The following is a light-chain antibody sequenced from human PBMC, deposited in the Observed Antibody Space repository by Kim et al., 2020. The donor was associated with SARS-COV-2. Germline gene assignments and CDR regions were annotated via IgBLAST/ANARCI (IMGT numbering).Light chain of an antibody. Sequence: VSPGERATLSCRASQSVSSILAWYQQRPGQAPRLLIYGASTRATGIPARLSGSGSGTEFTLSISSLQSEDFAVYYCQQYNSWPLTFGGGTKVDIK. J-gene: IGKJ4*01. CDR1: QSVSSI. CDR2: GAS. V-gene: IGKV3-15*01. CDR3: QQYNSWPLT.